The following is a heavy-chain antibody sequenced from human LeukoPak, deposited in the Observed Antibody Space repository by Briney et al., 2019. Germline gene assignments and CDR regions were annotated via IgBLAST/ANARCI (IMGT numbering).Heavy chain of an antibody. V-gene: IGHV4-39*07. J-gene: IGHJ4*02. CDR3: ARDRGMAAAGDFDY. D-gene: IGHD6-13*01. CDR2: IYYSGST. Sequence: SETLSLTCTVSGDSISSTNYYWGWIRQPPGKGLEWIGSIYYSGSTYYNPSLESRVTISVDTSKNQFSLKLSSVTAADTAVYYCARDRGMAAAGDFDYWGQGTLVTVSS. CDR1: GDSISSTNYY.